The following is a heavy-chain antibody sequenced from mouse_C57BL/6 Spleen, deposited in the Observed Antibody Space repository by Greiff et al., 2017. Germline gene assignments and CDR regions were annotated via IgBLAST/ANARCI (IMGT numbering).Heavy chain of an antibody. J-gene: IGHJ4*01. V-gene: IGHV1-53*01. CDR1: GYTFTSYW. Sequence: QVHVKQPGTELVKPGASVKLSCKASGYTFTSYWMHWVKQRPGQGLEWIGNINPSNGGTNYNEKFKSKATLTVDKSSSTAYMQLSSLTSEDSAVYYCARRDSYYAMDYWGQGTSVTVSS. D-gene: IGHD3-3*01. CDR2: INPSNGGT. CDR3: ARRDSYYAMDY.